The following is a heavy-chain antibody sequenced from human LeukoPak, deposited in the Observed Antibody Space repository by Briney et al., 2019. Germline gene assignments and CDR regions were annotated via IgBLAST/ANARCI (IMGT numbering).Heavy chain of an antibody. V-gene: IGHV1-2*02. D-gene: IGHD3-9*01. J-gene: IGHJ5*02. CDR1: GYTFTGYY. CDR3: AREGSGYDILAGYYKGNWFDP. Sequence: GASVKVSCTASGYTFTGYYMHWVRQAPGQGLEWMGWINPNSGGTNYAQKFQGRVTMTRDTSISTAYMELSRLRSDDTAVYYCAREGSGYDILAGYYKGNWFDPWGQGTLVTVSS. CDR2: INPNSGGT.